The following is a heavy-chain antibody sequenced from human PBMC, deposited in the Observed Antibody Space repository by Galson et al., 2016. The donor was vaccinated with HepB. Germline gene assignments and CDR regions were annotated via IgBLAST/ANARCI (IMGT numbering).Heavy chain of an antibody. D-gene: IGHD1-26*01. CDR1: GFTFRTYW. J-gene: IGHJ4*02. CDR2: ISSDGLTT. CDR3: ARDQTRLGPTTFDN. Sequence: SLRLSCAASGFTFRTYWMHWVRQSPGMGLVWVSRISSDGLTTTYADSVKGRFTITRDNGRNQLYLQMKSLRAEDTGVYYCARDQTRLGPTTFDNWGQGTLVTVAS. V-gene: IGHV3-74*03.